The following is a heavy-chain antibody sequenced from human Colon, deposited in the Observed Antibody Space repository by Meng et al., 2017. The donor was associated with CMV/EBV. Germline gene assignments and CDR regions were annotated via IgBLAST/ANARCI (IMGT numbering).Heavy chain of an antibody. J-gene: IGHJ1*01. V-gene: IGHV1-18*01. CDR1: GYTFTNYG. CDR2: ISAYTGDT. D-gene: IGHD1-26*01. Sequence: HVQLVQAGAEVKKPGASVTVSCKASGYTFTNYGISWVRQAPGQGLEWMGWISAYTGDTYYAQKFQGRVTMTTDTSTSTAYMELRSLRSDDTAVYYCVRESQSGSYIYLQHWGQGTLVTVSS. CDR3: VRESQSGSYIYLQH.